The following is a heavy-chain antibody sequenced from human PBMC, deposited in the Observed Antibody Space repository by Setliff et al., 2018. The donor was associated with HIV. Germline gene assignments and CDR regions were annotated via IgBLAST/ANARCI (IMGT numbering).Heavy chain of an antibody. Sequence: PSETLSLTCAVYGGSFSGYYWSWIRQPPGKGLEWIGEINHSGSTNFNPSLMSRVTISVDTSKNQFSLKLSSVTAADTAVYYCARGGLTAAGTLLLVGYFDYWGQGTLVTVSS. J-gene: IGHJ4*02. V-gene: IGHV4-34*01. CDR3: ARGGLTAAGTLLLVGYFDY. CDR2: INHSGST. D-gene: IGHD6-13*01. CDR1: GGSFSGYY.